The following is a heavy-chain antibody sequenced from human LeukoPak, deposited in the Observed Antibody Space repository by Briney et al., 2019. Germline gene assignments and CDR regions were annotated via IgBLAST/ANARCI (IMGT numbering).Heavy chain of an antibody. Sequence: SETLSLTCAVYGGSFSGYYWSWIRQPPGKGLEWIGEINHSGSTNYNPSLKSRVTISVDTSKNQFSLKLSSVTAADTAVYYCARDVLARVSDYGDHVEGYWGQGTLVTVSS. J-gene: IGHJ4*02. CDR1: GGSFSGYY. CDR3: ARDVLARVSDYGDHVEGY. V-gene: IGHV4-34*01. D-gene: IGHD4-17*01. CDR2: INHSGST.